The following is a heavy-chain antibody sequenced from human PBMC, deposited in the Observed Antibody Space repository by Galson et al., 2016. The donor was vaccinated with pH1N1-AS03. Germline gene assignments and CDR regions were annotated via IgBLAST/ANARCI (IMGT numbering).Heavy chain of an antibody. V-gene: IGHV1-69*04. J-gene: IGHJ3*02. D-gene: IGHD1-14*01. CDR1: GYIFTGFY. CDR3: ARDSTITGTTEDDALDI. Sequence: SVKVSCKASGYIFTGFYVHWVRQAPGQGLEWMGRIIPSLDVPNYAQEFQGRVTITADKSTRTAYMELSSLRSEDTAVYYCARDSTITGTTEDDALDIWGQGTMVIVSS. CDR2: IIPSLDVP.